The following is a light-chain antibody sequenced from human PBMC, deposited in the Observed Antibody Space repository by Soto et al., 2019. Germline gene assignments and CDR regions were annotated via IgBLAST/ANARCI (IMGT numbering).Light chain of an antibody. Sequence: QSVLTQPPSASGSPGQSVTISCTGTSSDVGGYNYVSWYQQYPGRAPKRMIYEVTKRPSGVPDRISGSKSGNTASLTVSGLQAEDEADYYCSSYAASNNFYFVFGGGTKVTVL. V-gene: IGLV2-8*01. CDR3: SSYAASNNFYFV. CDR1: SSDVGGYNY. CDR2: EVT. J-gene: IGLJ3*02.